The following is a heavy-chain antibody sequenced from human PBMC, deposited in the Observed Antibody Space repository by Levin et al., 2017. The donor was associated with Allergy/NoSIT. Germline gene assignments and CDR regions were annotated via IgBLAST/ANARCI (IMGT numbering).Heavy chain of an antibody. J-gene: IGHJ4*02. V-gene: IGHV3-23*01. CDR3: AKESPYSSGNRLYYFDY. D-gene: IGHD3-10*01. CDR1: GFTFSNYA. Sequence: GGSLRLSCAASGFTFSNYAMSWVRQAPGKGLEWVSALSTDGNNIYYADSVKGRFTISRDNSKNTLSLQMDSLRVEDTALYYCAKESPYSSGNRLYYFDYWGQGSLVTVSP. CDR2: LSTDGNNI.